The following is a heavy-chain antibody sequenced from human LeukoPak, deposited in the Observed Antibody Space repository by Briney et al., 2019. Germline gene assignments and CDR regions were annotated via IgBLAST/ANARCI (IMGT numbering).Heavy chain of an antibody. V-gene: IGHV4-34*01. Sequence: PSETLSLTCAVYGGSFSGYYWSWIRQPPGKGLEWIGEINHSGSTNYNPSLKSRVTISVDTSKNQFSLKLSSVTAADTAVYYCARASRITILGVVITPTPTFDYWGQGTLVTVSS. D-gene: IGHD3-3*01. CDR1: GGSFSGYY. J-gene: IGHJ4*02. CDR2: INHSGST. CDR3: ARASRITILGVVITPTPTFDY.